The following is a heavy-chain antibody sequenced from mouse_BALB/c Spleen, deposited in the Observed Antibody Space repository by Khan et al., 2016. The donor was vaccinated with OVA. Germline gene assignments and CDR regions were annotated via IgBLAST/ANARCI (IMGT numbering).Heavy chain of an antibody. CDR1: GYSFTAYI. CDR2: IYPGSGSI. J-gene: IGHJ3*01. V-gene: IGHV1-77*01. Sequence: QVQLKQSGPELVKPGASVKMSCKASGYSFTAYIISWVKQRTGQGLQWIGEIYPGSGSIYYNEKFKGKATLTADKSSNTAYMQLSSLTSEDSAVYFCARSDYGSSYPGFAYWGQGTLVTVS. CDR3: ARSDYGSSYPGFAY. D-gene: IGHD1-1*01.